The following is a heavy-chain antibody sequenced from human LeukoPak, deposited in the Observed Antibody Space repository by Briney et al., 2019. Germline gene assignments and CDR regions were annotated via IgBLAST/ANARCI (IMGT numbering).Heavy chain of an antibody. CDR3: TTDHGLTMIVVVITNLAFDI. J-gene: IGHJ3*02. Sequence: PGGSLRLSCAASGFTFSNVWMNWVRQAPGKGLECVGRIKSKTDGGTTDYAAPVKGIFTISRDDSKNMLYLQMNSLKTEDTAVYYCTTDHGLTMIVVVITNLAFDIWGQGTMVTVSS. CDR1: GFTFSNVW. D-gene: IGHD3-22*01. CDR2: IKSKTDGGTT. V-gene: IGHV3-15*01.